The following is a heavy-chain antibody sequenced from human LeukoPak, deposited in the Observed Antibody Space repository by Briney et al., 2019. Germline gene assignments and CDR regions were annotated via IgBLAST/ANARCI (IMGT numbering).Heavy chain of an antibody. CDR2: IYSGGST. D-gene: IGHD3-22*01. V-gene: IGHV3-53*01. CDR3: AGGKPYYDSSGSDY. J-gene: IGHJ4*02. CDR1: GFTVSSNY. Sequence: GGSLRLSCAASGFTVSSNYMSWVRQAPGKGLEWVSVIYSGGSTYYAGSVKGRFTISRDNSKNTLYLQMNSLRAEDTAVYYCAGGKPYYDSSGSDYWGQGTLVTVSS.